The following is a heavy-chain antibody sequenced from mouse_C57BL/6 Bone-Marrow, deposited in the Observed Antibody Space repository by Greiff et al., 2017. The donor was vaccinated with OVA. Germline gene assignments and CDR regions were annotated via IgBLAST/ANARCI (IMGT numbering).Heavy chain of an antibody. CDR1: GYSFTDYN. J-gene: IGHJ2*01. CDR3: ARLGYYGSSFYFDY. Sequence: VQLKESGPELVKPGASVKISCKASGYSFTDYNMNWVKQSNGKSLEWIGVINPNYGTTSYNQKFKGKATLTVDQSSSTAYMQLNSLTSEDSAVYYCARLGYYGSSFYFDYWGQGTTLTVSS. V-gene: IGHV1-39*01. D-gene: IGHD1-1*01. CDR2: INPNYGTT.